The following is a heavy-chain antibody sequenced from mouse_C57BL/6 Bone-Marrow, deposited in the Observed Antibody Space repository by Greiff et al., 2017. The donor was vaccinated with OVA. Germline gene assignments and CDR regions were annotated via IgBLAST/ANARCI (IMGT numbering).Heavy chain of an antibody. V-gene: IGHV1-58*01. Sequence: VQLKESGAELVRPGSSVKMSCKTSGYTFTSYGINWVKQRPGQGLEWIGYIYIGNGYTEYNEKFKGKATLTSDTSSSTAYMQLSSLTSEDSAIYFCASKIYDGYYDYFDYWGQGTTLTVSS. CDR1: GYTFTSYG. J-gene: IGHJ2*01. D-gene: IGHD2-3*01. CDR2: IYIGNGYT. CDR3: ASKIYDGYYDYFDY.